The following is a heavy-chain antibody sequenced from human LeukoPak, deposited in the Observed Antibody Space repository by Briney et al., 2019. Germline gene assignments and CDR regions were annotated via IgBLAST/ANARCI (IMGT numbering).Heavy chain of an antibody. D-gene: IGHD3-22*01. Sequence: SETLSLTCAVYGGSFSGYYWSWIRQPPGKGLEWIGEINHSGSTNYNPSLKSRVTISVDTSKNQFSLKLSSVTAADTAVYYCARGLRGITMIVSYYYYGMDVWGQGTTVTVSS. CDR2: INHSGST. CDR1: GGSFSGYY. J-gene: IGHJ6*02. V-gene: IGHV4-34*01. CDR3: ARGLRGITMIVSYYYYGMDV.